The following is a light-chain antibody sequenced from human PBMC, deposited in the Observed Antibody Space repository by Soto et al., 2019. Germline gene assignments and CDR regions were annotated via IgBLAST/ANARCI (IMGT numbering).Light chain of an antibody. CDR3: QQYNNWPRT. Sequence: EIVMTQSPATLSVSPGETATLSCRASHIVSSNLAWYQQKPGQAPRLLIFGASIRATGIPARFSGSGSGTEFTLTISSLQSEDFAVYYCQQYNNWPRTFGQGTKVEIK. V-gene: IGKV3-15*01. CDR2: GAS. J-gene: IGKJ1*01. CDR1: HIVSSN.